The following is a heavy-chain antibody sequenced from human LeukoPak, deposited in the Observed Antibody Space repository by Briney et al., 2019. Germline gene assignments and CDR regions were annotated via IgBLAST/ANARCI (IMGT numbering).Heavy chain of an antibody. Sequence: GGSLRLSCAASGFTFSNAWMSWVRQAPGKGLEWVGRIKSKTDGGTTDYAAPVKGRFTISRDDSKNTLYLQMNSLKTEDTAVYYCTRVVDYYDSSGYYYGGPFDYWGQGTLVTVSS. J-gene: IGHJ4*02. D-gene: IGHD3-22*01. CDR3: TRVVDYYDSSGYYYGGPFDY. CDR2: IKSKTDGGTT. V-gene: IGHV3-15*01. CDR1: GFTFSNAW.